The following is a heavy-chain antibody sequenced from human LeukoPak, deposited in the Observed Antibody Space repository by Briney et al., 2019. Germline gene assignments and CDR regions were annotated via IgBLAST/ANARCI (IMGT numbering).Heavy chain of an antibody. CDR1: GFTFDGYA. CDR3: AKGDITMVRGVSHMDV. V-gene: IGHV3-9*01. Sequence: GRSLRLSCAASGFTFDGYAMHWVRQAPGKGLEWVSGISWNSGSIGYADSVKGRFTISRDNAKNSLYLQVNSLRAEDTALYYCAKGDITMVRGVSHMDVWGKGTTVTISS. D-gene: IGHD3-10*01. CDR2: ISWNSGSI. J-gene: IGHJ6*03.